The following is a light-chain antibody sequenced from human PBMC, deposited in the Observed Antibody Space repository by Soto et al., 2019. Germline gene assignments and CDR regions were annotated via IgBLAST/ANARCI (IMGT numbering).Light chain of an antibody. J-gene: IGKJ1*01. CDR3: QQDDSSST. V-gene: IGKV3-20*01. CDR1: QTISSRF. CDR2: GAS. Sequence: EIVLTQSPGTLSLSPGERATLSCRASQTISSRFLAWYPQKPGQTPRLVIYGASSRATGIPDGLSGSGAEKDFTRTNSRLEPDEFTVYYCQQDDSSSTFAQRTKV.